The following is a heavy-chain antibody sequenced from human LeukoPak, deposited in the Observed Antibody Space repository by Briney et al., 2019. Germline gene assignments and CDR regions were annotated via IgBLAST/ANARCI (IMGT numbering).Heavy chain of an antibody. J-gene: IGHJ4*02. D-gene: IGHD4-17*01. CDR3: ARGVRNYGDYGY. V-gene: IGHV4-59*01. CDR1: GGSISSYY. Sequence: NPSETLSLTCTVSGGSISSYYWSWIRQPPGKGLEWIGYIYYSGSTNYNPSLKSRVTISVDTSKNQFSLKLSSVTAADTAVYYCARGVRNYGDYGYWGQGTLVTVSS. CDR2: IYYSGST.